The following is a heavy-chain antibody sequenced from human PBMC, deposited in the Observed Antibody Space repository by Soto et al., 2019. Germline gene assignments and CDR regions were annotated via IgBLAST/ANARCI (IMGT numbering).Heavy chain of an antibody. Sequence: SETLSLTCTVSGGSISSYYWSWIRQPPGKGLEWIGYIYYSGSTNYNPSLKSRVTISVDTSKNQFSLKLSSVTAADTAVYYCASIYCSGGSCYPDYWGQGTLVTVS. J-gene: IGHJ4*02. CDR1: GGSISSYY. V-gene: IGHV4-59*01. CDR3: ASIYCSGGSCYPDY. CDR2: IYYSGST. D-gene: IGHD2-15*01.